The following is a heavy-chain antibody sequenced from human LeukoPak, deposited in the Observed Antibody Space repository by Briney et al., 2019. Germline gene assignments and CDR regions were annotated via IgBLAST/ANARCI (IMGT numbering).Heavy chain of an antibody. V-gene: IGHV3-15*01. D-gene: IGHD3-16*02. CDR1: GFTFSNAW. J-gene: IGHJ4*02. Sequence: GGSLRLSCAASGFTFSNAWMSWVRRAPGKGLEWVGRIKSKTDGGTTDYAAPVKGRFTISRDDSKNTLYLQMNSLKTEDTAVYYCTGRDYVWGSYRYELDYWGQGTLVTVSS. CDR3: TGRDYVWGSYRYELDY. CDR2: IKSKTDGGTT.